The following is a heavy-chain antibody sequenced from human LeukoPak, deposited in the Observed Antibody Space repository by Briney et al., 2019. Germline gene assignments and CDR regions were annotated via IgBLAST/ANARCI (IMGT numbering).Heavy chain of an antibody. CDR2: ISNFDGDT. D-gene: IGHD6-13*01. CDR3: VRARGCSNCVLTDGFDS. J-gene: IGHJ3*01. V-gene: IGHV1-18*01. Sequence: ASVKVSCKASGRLFTSYGIAWVRQAPGEGHEWVGWISNFDGDTKVAENLQGRVTLTTDSSTSTAYMVLTNLKFDDTAVYYCVRARGCSNCVLTDGFDSWGQGTKVTVSS. CDR1: GRLFTSYG.